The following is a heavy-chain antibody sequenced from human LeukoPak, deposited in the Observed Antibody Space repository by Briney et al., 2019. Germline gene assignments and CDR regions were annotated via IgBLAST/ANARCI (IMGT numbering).Heavy chain of an antibody. J-gene: IGHJ4*02. V-gene: IGHV3-38-3*01. CDR2: MSGSST. Sequence: GGSLRLSCAASGFSVRSNEMRCVRQAPGKGLERVSFMSGSSTYYADSRKGRFTISRDNSKNTLYLQMNSLRAEDTAVYYCAKDLAYSSSWSPEIDYWGQGTLVTVSS. CDR1: GFSVRSNE. D-gene: IGHD6-13*01. CDR3: AKDLAYSSSWSPEIDY.